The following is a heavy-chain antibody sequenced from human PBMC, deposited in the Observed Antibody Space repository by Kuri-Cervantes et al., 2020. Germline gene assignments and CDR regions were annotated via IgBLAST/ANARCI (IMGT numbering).Heavy chain of an antibody. V-gene: IGHV4-59*01. CDR2: IYYSGSA. Sequence: LSCTVSGGSISDYYWSWIRQPPGNGLEWIGYIYYSGSANYNPSLKSRVTISLDMSKNQFSLRLSSVTAADTAVYYCARGRRGYSGYDSYFWYYYYGMDVWGQGTTVTVSS. CDR1: GGSISDYY. J-gene: IGHJ6*02. D-gene: IGHD5-12*01. CDR3: ARGRRGYSGYDSYFWYYYYGMDV.